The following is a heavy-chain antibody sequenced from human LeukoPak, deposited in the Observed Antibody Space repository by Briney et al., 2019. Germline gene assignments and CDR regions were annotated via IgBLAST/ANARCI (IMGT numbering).Heavy chain of an antibody. D-gene: IGHD6-19*01. J-gene: IGHJ4*02. CDR2: ISSSGSTI. CDR3: ARDTPNSSGWYRYFDY. V-gene: IGHV3-11*01. Sequence: GGSLRLSCAASGFTFSDYYMSWIRQAPGKGLEWVSYISSSGSTIYYADSVKGRFTISRDNAKNSLYLQMNSLRAEDTAVYYCARDTPNSSGWYRYFDYWGQGTLVTVSS. CDR1: GFTFSDYY.